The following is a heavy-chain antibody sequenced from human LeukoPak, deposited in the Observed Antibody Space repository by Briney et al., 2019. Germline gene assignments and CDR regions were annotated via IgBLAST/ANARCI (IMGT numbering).Heavy chain of an antibody. D-gene: IGHD6-19*01. CDR2: IYYSGST. CDR3: ARHGYSSGWFDY. CDR1: GGSISHYY. Sequence: SETLSLTCTGSGGSISHYYWSCIRQPPGKGLEGIGYIYYSGSTNYNSSLKSRVTISVDTSKNQFSLKLSSVTAADTAVYYCARHGYSSGWFDYWGQGTLVTVSS. J-gene: IGHJ4*02. V-gene: IGHV4-59*08.